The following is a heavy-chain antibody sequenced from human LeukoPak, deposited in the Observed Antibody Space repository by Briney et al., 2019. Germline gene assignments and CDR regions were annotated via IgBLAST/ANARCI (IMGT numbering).Heavy chain of an antibody. V-gene: IGHV5-51*01. CDR1: GYSFTSYW. J-gene: IGHJ4*02. Sequence: GESLKISCKGSGYSFTSYWIGWVRQMPGKGLEWMGIIYPGDSDTRYSPSFQGQVTISADKSISTAYLQWSSLKASDTAMYYCARGHSVVVLVPTHNFFDYWGQGTLVTVSS. D-gene: IGHD2-15*01. CDR2: IYPGDSDT. CDR3: ARGHSVVVLVPTHNFFDY.